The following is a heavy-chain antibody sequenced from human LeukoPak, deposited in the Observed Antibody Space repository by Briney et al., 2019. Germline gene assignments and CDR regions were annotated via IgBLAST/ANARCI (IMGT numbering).Heavy chain of an antibody. D-gene: IGHD3-22*01. CDR2: INSDVSST. Sequence: GGSLRLSCAASGFTFSTFRMHWVRQAPGKGLVWVSRINSDVSSTSYADSVKGRFTISRDNAKNTLSLQMNSLRAEDTAVYYCAGDYYDSSGRIGAFGIWGQGTMVTVSP. J-gene: IGHJ3*02. CDR3: AGDYYDSSGRIGAFGI. V-gene: IGHV3-74*01. CDR1: GFTFSTFR.